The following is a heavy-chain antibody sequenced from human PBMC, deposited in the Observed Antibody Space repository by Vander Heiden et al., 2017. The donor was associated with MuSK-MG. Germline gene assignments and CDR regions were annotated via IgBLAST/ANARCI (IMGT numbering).Heavy chain of an antibody. Sequence: GRQAPGKGLEWVAFIRYDGSNKYYADSVKGRFTISRDNSKNTLYLQMNSLRAEDTAVYYCAKGRRYCSSTSCSPPGYWGQGTLVTVSS. CDR2: IRYDGSNK. V-gene: IGHV3-30*02. D-gene: IGHD2-2*01. J-gene: IGHJ4*02. CDR3: AKGRRYCSSTSCSPPGY.